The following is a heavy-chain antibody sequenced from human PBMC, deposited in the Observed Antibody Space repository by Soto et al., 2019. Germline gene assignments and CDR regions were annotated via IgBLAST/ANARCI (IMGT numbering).Heavy chain of an antibody. J-gene: IGHJ4*02. CDR1: GYSFTIYW. CDR3: ARQRYDSSALDY. V-gene: IGHV5-10-1*01. CDR2: IDPSDSYT. Sequence: GQSLKISCKGSGYSFTIYWISWVRQMPGKGLEWMGRIDPSDSYTNYSPSFQGHVTISADKSISTAYLQWSSLKASDTAMYYCARQRYDSSALDYWGQGTLVTVSS. D-gene: IGHD3-22*01.